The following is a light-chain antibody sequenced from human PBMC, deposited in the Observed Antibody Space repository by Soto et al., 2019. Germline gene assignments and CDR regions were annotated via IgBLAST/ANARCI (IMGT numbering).Light chain of an antibody. CDR2: WAS. V-gene: IGKV4-1*01. CDR3: KQYYRTRT. CDR1: QSVLYSPNNKNY. J-gene: IGKJ1*01. Sequence: DIVMTQSPDSLAVSLGERATINCRSSQSVLYSPNNKNYLAWYQQRPGQPPKLLIYWASTRESGVPDRFSGSGSGTDFALTISSLRAEDMAVYYCKQYYRTRTFGQGTKVQIK.